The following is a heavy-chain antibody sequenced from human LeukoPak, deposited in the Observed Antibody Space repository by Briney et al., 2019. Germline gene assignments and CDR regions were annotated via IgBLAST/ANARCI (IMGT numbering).Heavy chain of an antibody. Sequence: SETLSLTRAVYGGSFSGYYWSWIRQPPGKGLEWIGEINHSGSTNYNPSLKSRVTISVDTSKNQFSLKLSSVTAADTAVYYCARSPGYCSSTSCYKYFQHWGQGTLVTVSS. CDR1: GGSFSGYY. J-gene: IGHJ1*01. CDR2: INHSGST. CDR3: ARSPGYCSSTSCYKYFQH. D-gene: IGHD2-2*02. V-gene: IGHV4-34*01.